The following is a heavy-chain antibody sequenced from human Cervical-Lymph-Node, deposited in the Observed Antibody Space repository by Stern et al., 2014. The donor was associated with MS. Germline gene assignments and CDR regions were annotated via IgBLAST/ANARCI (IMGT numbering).Heavy chain of an antibody. CDR1: GYTFSNSW. J-gene: IGHJ4*02. CDR2: IYPGDSDT. CDR3: ARGSAGAGAFFDY. D-gene: IGHD2-8*02. Sequence: VQLVQSGAEVKKPGESLKISCKGSGYTFSNSWIGWVRQMPGRGLEWMGIIYPGDSDTRYSPSFQGQITISADKSISTPYLQWNSLKASDTAIFYCARGSAGAGAFFDYWGQGTLVTVSS. V-gene: IGHV5-51*01.